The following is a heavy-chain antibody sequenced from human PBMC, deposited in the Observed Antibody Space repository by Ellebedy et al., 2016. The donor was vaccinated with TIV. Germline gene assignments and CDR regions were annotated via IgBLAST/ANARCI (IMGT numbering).Heavy chain of an antibody. CDR2: INPNSGGT. J-gene: IGHJ4*02. Sequence: AASVKVSCKASGYTFTGYYMHWVRQAPGQGLEWMGWINPNSGGTNYAQKFQGRVTMTRDTSISTAYMELSRLRSDDTAVYYCAVMDRGGSWPFDYWGQGTLVTVSS. CDR1: GYTFTGYY. V-gene: IGHV1-2*02. D-gene: IGHD2-15*01. CDR3: AVMDRGGSWPFDY.